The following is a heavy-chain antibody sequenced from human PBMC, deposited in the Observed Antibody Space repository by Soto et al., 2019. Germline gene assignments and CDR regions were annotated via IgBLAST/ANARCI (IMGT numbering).Heavy chain of an antibody. J-gene: IGHJ6*02. D-gene: IGHD1-1*01. Sequence: SETLSLTCAVYGGSFSGYYWSWIRQPPGKGLEWIGEINHSGSTNYNPSLKSRVTISVDTSKNQFSLKLSSVTAADTAVYYCARAVAGYNWNDVGYYYYGMDVWGQGTTVTVSS. CDR2: INHSGST. CDR1: GGSFSGYY. CDR3: ARAVAGYNWNDVGYYYYGMDV. V-gene: IGHV4-34*01.